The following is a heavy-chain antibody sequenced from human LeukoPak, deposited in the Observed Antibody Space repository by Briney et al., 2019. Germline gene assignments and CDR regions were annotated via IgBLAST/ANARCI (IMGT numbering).Heavy chain of an antibody. CDR1: GFSFSTYW. V-gene: IGHV3-74*03. D-gene: IGHD4-23*01. CDR3: ARDLDYGGRSNFDH. CDR2: IKSDGSSI. J-gene: IGHJ4*02. Sequence: WGSLRLSCAAPGFSFSTYWMHWVRPAPGKGVVGVSRIKSDGSSIMYADSVRGRFTISRDNAKNTLYLQMNSLRAEDTAVYYCARDLDYGGRSNFDHWGQGTLVTVSS.